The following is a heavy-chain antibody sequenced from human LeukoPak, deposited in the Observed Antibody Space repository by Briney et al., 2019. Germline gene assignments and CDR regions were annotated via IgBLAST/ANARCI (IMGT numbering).Heavy chain of an antibody. D-gene: IGHD3-22*01. Sequence: ASVNVSCKASGYTFTSYDINWVRQAPGQGLEWMGWMNPNSGNTGYAQKFQGRVTITRNTSISTAYMELSSLRSEDTAVYYCARGNYDSSGYYRYFDYWGQGTLVTVSS. CDR1: GYTFTSYD. J-gene: IGHJ4*02. CDR3: ARGNYDSSGYYRYFDY. V-gene: IGHV1-8*03. CDR2: MNPNSGNT.